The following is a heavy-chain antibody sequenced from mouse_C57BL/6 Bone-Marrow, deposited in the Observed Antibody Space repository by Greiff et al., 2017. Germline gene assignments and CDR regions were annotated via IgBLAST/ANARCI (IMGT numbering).Heavy chain of an antibody. CDR1: GYTFTSYW. Sequence: QVQLQQPGAELVKPGASVKLSCKASGYTFTSYWMHWVKQRPGQGLEWIGMIHPNSGSTNYNEKFKSKATLTVDKSSSTAYMQLSSLTSEDSAVYYCARRNSLLWLKYFEVWGTGTTVTVSS. V-gene: IGHV1-64*01. D-gene: IGHD2-2*01. CDR2: IHPNSGST. J-gene: IGHJ1*03. CDR3: ARRNSLLWLKYFEV.